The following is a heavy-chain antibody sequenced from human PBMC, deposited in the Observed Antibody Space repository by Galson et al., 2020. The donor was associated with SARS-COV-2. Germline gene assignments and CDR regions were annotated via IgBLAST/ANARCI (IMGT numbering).Heavy chain of an antibody. V-gene: IGHV2-5*01. CDR3: AHCTAMVIFGY. Sequence: SGPTLVKPTQTLTLTCTFSGFSLSTSGVGVGWIRQPPGKALEWLALIYWNDDERYSPSLKSRLTITKDTSKNQVVLTMTNMDPVDTATYYCAHCTAMVIFGYWGQGTLVTVSS. CDR2: IYWNDDE. D-gene: IGHD5-18*01. J-gene: IGHJ4*02. CDR1: GFSLSTSGVG.